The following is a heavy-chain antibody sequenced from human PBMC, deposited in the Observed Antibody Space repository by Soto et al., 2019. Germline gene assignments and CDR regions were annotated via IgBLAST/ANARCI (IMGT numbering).Heavy chain of an antibody. CDR2: INPNGAST. J-gene: IGHJ4*02. V-gene: IGHV1-46*01. D-gene: IGHD3-3*01. Sequence: QVQLVQSGAEVMKPGASVKISCKTSGYTFTNNYINWVRQAPGQGLEWVGLINPNGASTTYAQTHQGRVTMTRDTSTSTVYMELSSLRSDDTAVYYCARVYGRVKHDDFWSGYYDYWGQGTVVTVSS. CDR1: GYTFTNNY. CDR3: ARVYGRVKHDDFWSGYYDY.